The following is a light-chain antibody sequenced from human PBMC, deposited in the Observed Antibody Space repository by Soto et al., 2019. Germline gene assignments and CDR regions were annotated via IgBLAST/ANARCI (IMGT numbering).Light chain of an antibody. Sequence: QAVVTQPPSISAAPGQKVTISCSGSTSNIGNNYVSWYQQLPGTAPKLLIYENNKRPSGIPDRFSGSKPGTSATLGITGLQTGDEADYYCGTWDSSLSAGVFGGGTKLTVL. V-gene: IGLV1-51*02. CDR1: TSNIGNNY. J-gene: IGLJ3*02. CDR3: GTWDSSLSAGV. CDR2: ENN.